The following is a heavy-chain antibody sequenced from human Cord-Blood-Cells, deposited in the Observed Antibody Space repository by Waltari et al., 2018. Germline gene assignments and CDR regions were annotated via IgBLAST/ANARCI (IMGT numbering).Heavy chain of an antibody. CDR1: GGSFSGYY. V-gene: IGHV4-34*01. D-gene: IGHD7-27*01. CDR2: INHSGST. Sequence: QVQLQQWGAGLLKPSETLSLTCAVYGGSFSGYYWSWIRQPPGKGLEWIGEINHSGSTNCNPAHKSRVTISVDTSKNQFSLKLSSVTAADTAVYYCARGRKLGRRDFDLWGRGTLVTVSS. CDR3: ARGRKLGRRDFDL. J-gene: IGHJ2*01.